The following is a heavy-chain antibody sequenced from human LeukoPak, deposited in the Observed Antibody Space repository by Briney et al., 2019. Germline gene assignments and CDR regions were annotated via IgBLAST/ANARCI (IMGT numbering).Heavy chain of an antibody. CDR1: GFTFSTYW. CDR2: IRKDGSDK. D-gene: IGHD3-22*01. CDR3: ARGGHYSDSGGYYHDAFDF. V-gene: IGHV3-7*04. Sequence: GGSLRLSCAASGFTFSTYWMAWVRQTPGKGLEWVANIRKDGSDKYYVDSVKGRFTISRDNAKNSLYLQMNGLRAEDTALYYCARGGHYSDSGGYYHDAFDFWGRGTVVTVSS. J-gene: IGHJ3*01.